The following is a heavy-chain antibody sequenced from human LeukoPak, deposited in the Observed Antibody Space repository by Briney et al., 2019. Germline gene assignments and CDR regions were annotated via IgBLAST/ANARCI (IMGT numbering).Heavy chain of an antibody. Sequence: ASVKVSCKASGYTFTSYGLNWVRQAPGQGLEWMGWISAYNGNTNYAQKLQGRVTITTDESTSTAYMELRSLRSDDTAVYYCARDSLITIFGVVTPPFFLFDYWGQGTLVTVSS. CDR3: ARDSLITIFGVVTPPFFLFDY. CDR1: GYTFTSYG. J-gene: IGHJ4*02. D-gene: IGHD3-3*01. CDR2: ISAYNGNT. V-gene: IGHV1-18*01.